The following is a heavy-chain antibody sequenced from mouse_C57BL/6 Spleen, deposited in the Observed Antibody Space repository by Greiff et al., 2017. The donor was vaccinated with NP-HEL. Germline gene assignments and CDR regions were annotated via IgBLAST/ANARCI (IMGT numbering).Heavy chain of an antibody. Sequence: VKLQESGAELVRPGASVTLSCKASGYTFTDYEMHWVKQTPVHGLEWIGAIDPETGGTAYNQKFKGKAILTADKSSSTAYMELRSLTSEDSAVYYCTRLGTTVVSFDYWGQGTTLTVAS. V-gene: IGHV1-15*01. CDR3: TRLGTTVVSFDY. J-gene: IGHJ2*01. CDR1: GYTFTDYE. D-gene: IGHD1-1*01. CDR2: IDPETGGT.